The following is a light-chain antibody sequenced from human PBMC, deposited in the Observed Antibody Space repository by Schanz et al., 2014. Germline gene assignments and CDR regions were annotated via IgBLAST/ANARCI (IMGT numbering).Light chain of an antibody. V-gene: IGKV1D-13*01. CDR2: EAS. Sequence: QMTQSPPSVSATVGDRVTITCRASQDIRSALAWYQQKPGKPPNLLIYEASSLESGVPSRFSGSGSGTDFTLSISSLQPEDFATYYCQQGDNPLTFGGGTKVEIK. J-gene: IGKJ4*01. CDR1: QDIRSA. CDR3: QQGDNPLT.